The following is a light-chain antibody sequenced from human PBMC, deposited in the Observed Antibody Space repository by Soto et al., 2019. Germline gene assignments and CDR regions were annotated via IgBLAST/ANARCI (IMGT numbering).Light chain of an antibody. Sequence: DIQMTQSPSSLSASVGSRVNITCRATQSIGNFVAWYQQQPGKVPRVLIYAASTLHSGVPPPFSGAQSGPDFTPTISSLQPADVATYYCQYYNTAPLTFGGGTRVEI. CDR2: AAS. CDR3: QYYNTAPLT. J-gene: IGKJ4*01. V-gene: IGKV1-27*01. CDR1: QSIGNF.